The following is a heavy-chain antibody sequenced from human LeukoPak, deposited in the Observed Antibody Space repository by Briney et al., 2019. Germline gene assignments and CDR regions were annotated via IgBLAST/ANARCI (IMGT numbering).Heavy chain of an antibody. Sequence: WGSLCFTCAVSGFTFSSFGWTWLRQAPGKGLEWVAKIKQDGSEKYYVDSVKGRFTISRDNAKNSLYLQMNSLGAEDTAVYYCARRGTSSSCAHFDYWGQGTLVTVSS. CDR1: GFTFSSFG. CDR3: ARRGTSSSCAHFDY. J-gene: IGHJ4*02. D-gene: IGHD6-13*01. CDR2: IKQDGSEK. V-gene: IGHV3-7*05.